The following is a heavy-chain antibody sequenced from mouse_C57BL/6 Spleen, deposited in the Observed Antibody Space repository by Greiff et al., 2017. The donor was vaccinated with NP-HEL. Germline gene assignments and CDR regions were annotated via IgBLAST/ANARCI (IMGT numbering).Heavy chain of an antibody. CDR3: ARGGYDGYLYYYAMDD. Sequence: DVKLQESGPELVKPGASVKMSCKASGYTFTDYNMHWVKQSHGKSLEWIGYINPNNGGTSYNQKFKGKATLTVNKSSSTAYMELRSLTSEDSAVYYCARGGYDGYLYYYAMDDWGQGTSVTVSS. D-gene: IGHD2-3*01. J-gene: IGHJ4*01. CDR2: INPNNGGT. CDR1: GYTFTDYN. V-gene: IGHV1-22*01.